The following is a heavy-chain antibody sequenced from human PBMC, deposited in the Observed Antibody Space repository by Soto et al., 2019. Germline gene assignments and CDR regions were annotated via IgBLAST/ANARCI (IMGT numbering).Heavy chain of an antibody. CDR2: ISSSSRDI. V-gene: IGHV3-21*01. J-gene: IGHJ6*02. CDR3: ARGSWGGDGIDV. Sequence: GGSLRLSCAASGFIFSTYTINWVRQAPGKGLEWVASISSSSRDIFYADSVKARFTISRDNANSSVDLQMNSLGVGDTAIYYCARGSWGGDGIDVWGQGTTVTVYS. D-gene: IGHD3-16*01. CDR1: GFIFSTYT.